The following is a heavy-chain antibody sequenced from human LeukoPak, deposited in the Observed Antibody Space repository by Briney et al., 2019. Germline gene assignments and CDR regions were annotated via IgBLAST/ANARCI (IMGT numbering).Heavy chain of an antibody. V-gene: IGHV3-21*01. CDR2: ISSSSSYI. D-gene: IGHD6-19*01. CDR3: AGSSGWYYFDY. Sequence: GGSLRLSCAAPGFTFSSYSMNWVRQAPGKGLEWVSSISSSSSYIYYADSVKGRFTISRDNAKNSLYLQMNSLRAEDTAVYYCAGSSGWYYFDYWGQGTLVTVPS. CDR1: GFTFSSYS. J-gene: IGHJ4*02.